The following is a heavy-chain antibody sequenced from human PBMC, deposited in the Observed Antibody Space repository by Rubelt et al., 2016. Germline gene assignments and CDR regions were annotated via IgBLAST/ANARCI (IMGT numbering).Heavy chain of an antibody. D-gene: IGHD4-11*01. V-gene: IGHV3-48*04. CDR2: ISGGMETI. Sequence: LVQPGESLRLSCEGSGFTFSSYSMDWVRQVPGKGLEWISYISGGMETIYYADSVRGRFTISRDNTKNSLYLQMDRLRAEDTAVYYCARGYLSNSFDYWGQGTLVTVSS. J-gene: IGHJ4*02. CDR1: GFTFSSYS. CDR3: ARGYLSNSFDY.